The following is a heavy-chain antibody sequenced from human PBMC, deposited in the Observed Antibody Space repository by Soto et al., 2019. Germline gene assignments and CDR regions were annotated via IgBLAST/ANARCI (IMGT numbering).Heavy chain of an antibody. J-gene: IGHJ6*02. V-gene: IGHV3-33*01. CDR3: ARDQLGVVAATRSYNYYYGMDV. D-gene: IGHD2-15*01. CDR2: IWYDGSNK. CDR1: GFTFSSYG. Sequence: GGSLRLSCAASGFTFSSYGMHWVRQAPGKGLEWVAVIWYDGSNKYYADSVKGRFTISRDNSKNTLYLQMNSLRAEDTAVNYCARDQLGVVAATRSYNYYYGMDVWGQGTTVTVSS.